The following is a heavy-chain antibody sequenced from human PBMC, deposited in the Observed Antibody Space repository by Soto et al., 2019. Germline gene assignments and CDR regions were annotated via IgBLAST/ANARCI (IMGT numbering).Heavy chain of an antibody. V-gene: IGHV4-39*01. J-gene: IGHJ5*02. CDR3: ARRERYYGSPGWFDP. CDR1: GGSISSFAYY. Sequence: SETLSLTCTVSGGSISSFAYYWGWIRQPPGKGLEWIGTVYYNENTYYNPSLKSRVTISVYTAKNQFSLNLRSVTAADTAIYFCARRERYYGSPGWFDPWGQGTLVTVSS. CDR2: VYYNENT. D-gene: IGHD3-10*01.